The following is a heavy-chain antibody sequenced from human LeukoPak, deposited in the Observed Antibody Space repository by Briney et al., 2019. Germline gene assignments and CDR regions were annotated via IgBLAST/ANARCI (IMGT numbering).Heavy chain of an antibody. V-gene: IGHV3-53*01. CDR2: IYGGGMT. CDR1: DFTVSGHY. D-gene: IGHD3-10*01. J-gene: IGHJ4*02. Sequence: GGSLRLSCAASDFTVSGHYMSWVRQAPGKGLEWVSVIYGGGMTYYADSVKGRFTFSRDDSKNTLYLQMNNLRPEDTATYYCARVLLWFGEFLFDYWGQGTQVTVSS. CDR3: ARVLLWFGEFLFDY.